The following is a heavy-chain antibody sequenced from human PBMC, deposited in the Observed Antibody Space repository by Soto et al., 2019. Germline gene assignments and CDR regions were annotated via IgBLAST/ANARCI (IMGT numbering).Heavy chain of an antibody. J-gene: IGHJ4*02. D-gene: IGHD5-12*01. Sequence: QITLKESGPTLVKPTQTLTLTCTFSGFSLSTSGVGVGWIRQPPGKALEWLALIYWDDDKRYSPSLKSRLTITKDTSKNQVVLTMSNMDPVDTATYYCAHVYGGYDNFDYWGQGTLVTVSS. CDR3: AHVYGGYDNFDY. CDR1: GFSLSTSGVG. CDR2: IYWDDDK. V-gene: IGHV2-5*02.